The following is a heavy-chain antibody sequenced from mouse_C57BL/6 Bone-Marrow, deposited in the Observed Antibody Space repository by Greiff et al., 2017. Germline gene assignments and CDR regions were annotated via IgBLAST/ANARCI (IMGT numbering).Heavy chain of an antibody. V-gene: IGHV5-4*01. CDR2: ISDGGSYT. Sequence: DVKLVESGGGLVKPGGSLKLSCAASGFTFSSYAMSWVRQTPEKRLEWVATISDGGSYTYYPDNVKGRFTISRDNAKNNLYLQMSHLNSEDTAMYYCARDPWFAYWGQGTLVTVSA. CDR3: ARDPWFAY. J-gene: IGHJ3*01. CDR1: GFTFSSYA.